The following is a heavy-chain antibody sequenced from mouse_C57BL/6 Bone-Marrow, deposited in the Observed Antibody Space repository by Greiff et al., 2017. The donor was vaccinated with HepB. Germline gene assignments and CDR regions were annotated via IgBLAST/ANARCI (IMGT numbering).Heavy chain of an antibody. CDR3: ARWDYYCSRFAY. D-gene: IGHD1-1*01. Sequence: VQVVESGAELARPGASVKLSCKASGYTFTSYGISWVKQRTGQGLEWIGEIYPRSGNTYYNEKFKGKATLTADKSSSTAYMELRSLTSEDSAFYFCARWDYYCSRFAYWGQGTLVTVSA. V-gene: IGHV1-81*01. CDR1: GYTFTSYG. J-gene: IGHJ3*01. CDR2: IYPRSGNT.